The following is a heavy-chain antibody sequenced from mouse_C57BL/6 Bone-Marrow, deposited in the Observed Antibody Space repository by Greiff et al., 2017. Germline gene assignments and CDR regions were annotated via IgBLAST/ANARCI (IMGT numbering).Heavy chain of an antibody. Sequence: VQLKQPGAELVKPGASVKLSCKASGYTFTSYWMHWVKQRPGQGLEWIGMIHPNSGSTNYNEKFKSKATLTVDKSSSTAYMQLNSLTSEDSAVYYCARGKLLWYFDVWGTGTTVTVSS. CDR1: GYTFTSYW. CDR3: ARGKLLWYFDV. V-gene: IGHV1-64*01. D-gene: IGHD3-3*01. CDR2: IHPNSGST. J-gene: IGHJ1*03.